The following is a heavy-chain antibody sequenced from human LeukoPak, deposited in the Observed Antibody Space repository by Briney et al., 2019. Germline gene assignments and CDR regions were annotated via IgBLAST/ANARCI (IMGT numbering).Heavy chain of an antibody. J-gene: IGHJ6*03. CDR3: ASRVDYGDYYYYMDV. CDR2: IIPIFGTA. CDR1: GGTFSSYA. D-gene: IGHD4-17*01. V-gene: IGHV1-69*05. Sequence: SVKVSCKASGGTFSSYAISWVRQAPGQGLEWMGGIIPIFGTANYAQKFQGRVTITTDESTSTAYMELSSLRSEDTAVYYCASRVDYGDYYYYMDVWGKGTTVTVSS.